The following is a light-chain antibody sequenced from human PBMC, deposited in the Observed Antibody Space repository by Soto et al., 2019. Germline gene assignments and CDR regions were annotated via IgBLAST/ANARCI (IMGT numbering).Light chain of an antibody. V-gene: IGKV1-6*01. CDR1: QAISND. CDR2: TAS. Sequence: AIQMTQSQSSLSASVGDRVIITCRASQAISNDLGWYQQKPGKAPKLLIYTASTLHSCVPSRFSGSGSGADFTLTIRILQTDDSATDYCLHVYSYPWTFGQGTKVEIK. J-gene: IGKJ1*01. CDR3: LHVYSYPWT.